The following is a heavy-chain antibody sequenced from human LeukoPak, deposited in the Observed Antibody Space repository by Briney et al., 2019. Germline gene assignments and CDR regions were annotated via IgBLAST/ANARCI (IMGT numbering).Heavy chain of an antibody. V-gene: IGHV1-18*04. CDR3: ARDGVGARVFDY. D-gene: IGHD1-26*01. CDR2: ISAYNGNT. CDR1: GYTFTGYY. J-gene: IGHJ4*02. Sequence: GASVKVSCKASGYTFTGYYMHWVRQAPGQGLEWMGWISAYNGNTNYAQKLQGRVTMTTDTSTSTAYMELRSLRSDDTAVYYCARDGVGARVFDYWGQGTLVTVSS.